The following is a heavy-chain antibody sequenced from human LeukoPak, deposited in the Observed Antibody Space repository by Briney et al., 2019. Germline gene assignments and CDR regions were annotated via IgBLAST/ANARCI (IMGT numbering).Heavy chain of an antibody. V-gene: IGHV3-23*01. J-gene: IGHJ6*02. CDR3: AKWEVGAPYGMDV. CDR1: GFTFSSYA. Sequence: GGSLRLSCAASGFTFSSYAMSWVRQAPGKGLEWGSAISSSGGSTYYADSVKGRFTISRDNSKTTLYLHRNSLRAEHTAVYYFAKWEVGAPYGMDVWGQGTTVTVSS. CDR2: ISSSGGST. D-gene: IGHD1-26*01.